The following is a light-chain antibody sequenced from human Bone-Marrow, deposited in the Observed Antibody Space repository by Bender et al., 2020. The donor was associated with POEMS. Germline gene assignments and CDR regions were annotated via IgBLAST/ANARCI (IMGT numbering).Light chain of an antibody. CDR3: AVWDDSLNGWV. CDR1: SSNIGAGYD. CDR2: GSS. J-gene: IGLJ3*02. V-gene: IGLV1-40*01. Sequence: QSVLTQPPSVSGAPGQRVTISCTGSSSNIGAGYDVHWYQQLPGTAPKLLLYGSSNRPSGVPDRFSGSRSGTSASLAISGLQSEDEADYYCAVWDDSLNGWVFGGGTKLTVL.